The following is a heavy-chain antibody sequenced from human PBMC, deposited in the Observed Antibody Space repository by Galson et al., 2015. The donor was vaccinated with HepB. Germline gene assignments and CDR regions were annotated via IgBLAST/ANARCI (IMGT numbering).Heavy chain of an antibody. CDR2: IDPSDSYT. J-gene: IGHJ6*03. Sequence: QSGAEVKKPGESLRISCKGSGYSFTSYWISWVRQMPGKGLEWMGRIDPSDSYTNYSPSFQGHVTISADKSISTAYLQWSSLKASDTAMYYCARSDYSNYHYYYYYMDVWGKGTTVTVSS. D-gene: IGHD4-11*01. CDR1: GYSFTSYW. CDR3: ARSDYSNYHYYYYYMDV. V-gene: IGHV5-10-1*01.